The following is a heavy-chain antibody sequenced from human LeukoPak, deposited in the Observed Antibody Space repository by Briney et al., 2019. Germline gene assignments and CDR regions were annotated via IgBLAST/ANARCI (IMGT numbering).Heavy chain of an antibody. D-gene: IGHD2-2*01. CDR3: ARAEGLYCSSTSCYGGWFDP. J-gene: IGHJ5*02. CDR1: GFTFSSYS. Sequence: GSLRLSCAASGFTFSSYSMNWVRQAPGKGLEWVANIQEDGSDKQYVDSVKGRFSISRDNAEHSLYLQMNSLRAEDTAVYICARAEGLYCSSTSCYGGWFDPWGQGTLVIVSS. V-gene: IGHV3-7*01. CDR2: IQEDGSDK.